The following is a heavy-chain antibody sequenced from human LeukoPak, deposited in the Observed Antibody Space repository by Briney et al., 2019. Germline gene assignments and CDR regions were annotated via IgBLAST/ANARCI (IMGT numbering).Heavy chain of an antibody. CDR2: IYYSGST. CDR1: GGSISSSSYY. J-gene: IGHJ6*03. V-gene: IGHV4-39*01. Sequence: SETLSLTCTVSGGSISSSSYYWGWIRQPPGKGLEWIGSIYYSGSTYYNPSLKSRVTISVDTSKNQFSLKLSSVTAADTAVYYCARRDKKGYYYYMDVWGKGTTVTISS. CDR3: ARRDKKGYYYYMDV.